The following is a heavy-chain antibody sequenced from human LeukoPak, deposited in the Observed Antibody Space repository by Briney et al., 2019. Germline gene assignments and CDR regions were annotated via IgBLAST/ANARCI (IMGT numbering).Heavy chain of an antibody. Sequence: SGTLSLTCGVSGGSITNTNYWTWVRQPPGKGLEWIGEVNLQGSTNYNPSLMGRVAVSVDTSENHISLQLTSVTAADTAVYYCAREGGPYRPLDYSGQGTLVTVSS. CDR1: GGSITNTNY. V-gene: IGHV4-4*02. CDR2: VNLQGST. CDR3: AREGGPYRPLDY. J-gene: IGHJ4*02.